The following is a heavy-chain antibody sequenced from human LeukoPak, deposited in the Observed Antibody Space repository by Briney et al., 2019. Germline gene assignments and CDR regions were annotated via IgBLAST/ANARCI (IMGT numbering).Heavy chain of an antibody. CDR3: AKPRSLNIVGGAVDY. CDR1: GFTFSNYG. J-gene: IGHJ4*02. CDR2: IRYDGSNK. V-gene: IGHV3-30*02. D-gene: IGHD1-26*01. Sequence: GGSLRLSCAASGFTFSNYGMHWVRQAPGKGLEWVAFIRYDGSNKYYADSVKGRFTFSRDNSKNTLYLQMNSLRAEDTAVYYCAKPRSLNIVGGAVDYWGQGTLVTVSS.